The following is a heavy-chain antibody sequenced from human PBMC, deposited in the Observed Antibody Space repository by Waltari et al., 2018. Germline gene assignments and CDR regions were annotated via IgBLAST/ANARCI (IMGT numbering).Heavy chain of an antibody. CDR2: IIPIFCTA. CDR3: ARVNDFWSGPRAGYYYYYYGMDV. CDR1: GGTFSSYA. V-gene: IGHV1-69*01. D-gene: IGHD3-3*01. Sequence: QVQLVQSGAEVQQPGSSVKVSCKASGGTFSSYALSWVRQAPGQGLEWMGGIIPIFCTANYAQKFQGRVTITADESTSTAYMGLSSLRSEDTAVYYCARVNDFWSGPRAGYYYYYYGMDVWGQGTTVTVSS. J-gene: IGHJ6*02.